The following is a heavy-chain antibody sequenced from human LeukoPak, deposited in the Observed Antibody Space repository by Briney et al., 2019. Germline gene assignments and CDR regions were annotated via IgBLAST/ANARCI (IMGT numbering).Heavy chain of an antibody. CDR3: AKPSQHQQLVPSGD. V-gene: IGHV4-39*01. J-gene: IGHJ4*02. CDR1: GGAISSSSYY. CDR2: IYYSGST. D-gene: IGHD6-13*01. Sequence: PSETLSLTCTVSGGAISSSSYYWGWIRQPPGKGLEWIGSIYYSGSTYYNPSLKSRVTISVDTSKNQFSLKLSSVTAADTAVYYCAKPSQHQQLVPSGDWGQGTLVTVSS.